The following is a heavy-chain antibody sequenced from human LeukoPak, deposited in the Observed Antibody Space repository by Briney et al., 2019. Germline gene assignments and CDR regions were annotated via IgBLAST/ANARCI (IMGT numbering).Heavy chain of an antibody. Sequence: GGSLRLSCAASGFTFSSYDMSWVRQAPGKGLEWVAGISGSGGRTDNADSVKGRFTISRDNSKNTLYLQMNSLRAEDTAVYYCAKVNPDTSGYYADDYWGQGTLVTVSS. CDR1: GFTFSSYD. D-gene: IGHD3-22*01. CDR3: AKVNPDTSGYYADDY. V-gene: IGHV3-23*01. J-gene: IGHJ4*02. CDR2: ISGSGGRT.